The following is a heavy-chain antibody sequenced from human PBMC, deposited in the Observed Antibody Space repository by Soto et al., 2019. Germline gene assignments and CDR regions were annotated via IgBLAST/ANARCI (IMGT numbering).Heavy chain of an antibody. D-gene: IGHD3-22*01. J-gene: IGHJ3*02. CDR2: IIPIFGTA. CDR3: ASLGTYYYDSSGTKAFDI. Sequence: SVKGSWKASRGTFGSYAMSWGRQAPEQGLEWMGGIIPIFGTANYEQKFQGRVTITADKSTSTAYMELSSLRYEDTAVYYCASLGTYYYDSSGTKAFDIWGQGTMVTVSS. V-gene: IGHV1-69*06. CDR1: RGTFGSYA.